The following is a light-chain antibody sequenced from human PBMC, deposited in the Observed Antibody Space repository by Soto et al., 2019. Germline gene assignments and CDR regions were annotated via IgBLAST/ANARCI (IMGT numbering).Light chain of an antibody. CDR1: QSVSSY. Sequence: EIVLTQSPATLSLSPGERATLSCRASQSVSSYLAWYQQKPGQAPRLLIYDASNRATGIPVRFSGSGSGTDFTLTISSLESEDFAVYYCQQRSNWPPGFGQGTRLEIK. V-gene: IGKV3-11*01. CDR2: DAS. J-gene: IGKJ5*01. CDR3: QQRSNWPPG.